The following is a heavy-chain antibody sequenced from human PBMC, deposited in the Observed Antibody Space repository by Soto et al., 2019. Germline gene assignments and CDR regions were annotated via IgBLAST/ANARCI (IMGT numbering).Heavy chain of an antibody. CDR2: IGRDGINT. V-gene: IGHV3-43*01. D-gene: IGHD2-2*01. CDR1: GFIFDDFS. J-gene: IGHJ4*02. CDR3: AKECGDASWASYDS. Sequence: EVQLVESGGVVVQPGGSLRLSCDASGFIFDDFSMHWVRQAPGKGLEWVSLIGRDGINTYYADSVKGRFTISRDNSKNSLYLQMNSLTTEDTALYYFAKECGDASWASYDSWGQGTLVTVSS.